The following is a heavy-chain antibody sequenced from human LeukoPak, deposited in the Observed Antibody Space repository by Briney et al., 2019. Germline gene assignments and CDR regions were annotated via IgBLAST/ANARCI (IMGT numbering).Heavy chain of an antibody. Sequence: GGSLRLSCAASGFTFSSYWMSWVRQAPGKGLEWVANIKQDGGEKYYVDSVKGRFTISRDNAKNSLYLQMNSLRAEDTAVYYCARVGYCSSTSCYAPSGVAFDIWGQGTMVTVSS. V-gene: IGHV3-7*01. CDR2: IKQDGGEK. J-gene: IGHJ3*02. CDR3: ARVGYCSSTSCYAPSGVAFDI. D-gene: IGHD2-2*01. CDR1: GFTFSSYW.